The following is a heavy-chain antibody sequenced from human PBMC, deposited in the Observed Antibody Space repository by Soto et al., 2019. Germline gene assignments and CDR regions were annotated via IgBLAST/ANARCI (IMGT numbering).Heavy chain of an antibody. Sequence: QVQLQQWGAGLLKPSETLSLTCVVYGGSFSGYYWSWIRQSPGKGLQWIGEINDSGSTNYNPTLKSRLTMPVDTSKSQISLKLSSVTAADTAIYFCARPRKEWQYDAFDIWGQGTMVTVSS. CDR1: GGSFSGYY. CDR3: ARPRKEWQYDAFDI. D-gene: IGHD3-3*01. CDR2: INDSGST. V-gene: IGHV4-34*01. J-gene: IGHJ3*02.